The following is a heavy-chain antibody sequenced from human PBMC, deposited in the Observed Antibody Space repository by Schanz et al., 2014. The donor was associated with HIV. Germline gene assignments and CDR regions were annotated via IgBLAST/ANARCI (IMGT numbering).Heavy chain of an antibody. Sequence: QVQLQESGPRLVKPSETLSLTCSVSGGSISDYYWSWIRQPPGRGLEWIGYIYYSGITNYNSSLKTRVTISTDTSKNQFSLNLGFGTAADTAVYYCARVSPYYDFSSGYYTVGWFDPWGRGTLVTVS. CDR3: ARVSPYYDFSSGYYTVGWFDP. J-gene: IGHJ5*02. D-gene: IGHD3-3*01. V-gene: IGHV4-59*12. CDR2: IYYSGIT. CDR1: GGSISDYY.